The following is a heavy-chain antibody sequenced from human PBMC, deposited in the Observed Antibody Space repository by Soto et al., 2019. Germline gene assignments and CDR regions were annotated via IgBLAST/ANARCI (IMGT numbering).Heavy chain of an antibody. CDR2: IYPGDSDT. Sequence: GESLKISCKGSGYSFTSYWIGWVRQMPGKGLEWMGIIYPGDSDTRYSPSFQGQVTISADKSLSTAYLQWSSLKASDTAMYYCARHNGDYVFGDYYYYYMDVWGKGTTVTVSS. CDR3: ARHNGDYVFGDYYYYYMDV. V-gene: IGHV5-51*01. J-gene: IGHJ6*03. D-gene: IGHD4-17*01. CDR1: GYSFTSYW.